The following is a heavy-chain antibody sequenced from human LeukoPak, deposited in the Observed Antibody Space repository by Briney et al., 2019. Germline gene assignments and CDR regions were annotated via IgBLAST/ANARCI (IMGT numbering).Heavy chain of an antibody. J-gene: IGHJ4*02. V-gene: IGHV3-30*18. Sequence: PGGSLRLSCAASGFSLSTNGMHWVRQAPGKGLEWVAVISYDGSSKYFADSVKGRFIISRDSSKNTLYLQVNSLRTEDTAVYYCAKDSPDHYFDYWGQGTLVTVSS. CDR1: GFSLSTNG. D-gene: IGHD3-10*01. CDR3: AKDSPDHYFDY. CDR2: ISYDGSSK.